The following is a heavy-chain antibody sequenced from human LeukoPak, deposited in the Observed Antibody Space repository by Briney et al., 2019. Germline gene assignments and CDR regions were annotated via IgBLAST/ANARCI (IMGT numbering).Heavy chain of an antibody. J-gene: IGHJ4*02. Sequence: PGRSQRLSCAASGLTFDDYAMHWVRQAPGKGLEWVSGISWNSGSIGYADSVKGRFTISRDNAKNSLYLQMNSLRAEDTALYYCAKGPEYFDYWGQGTLVTVSS. CDR1: GLTFDDYA. V-gene: IGHV3-9*01. CDR2: ISWNSGSI. CDR3: AKGPEYFDY.